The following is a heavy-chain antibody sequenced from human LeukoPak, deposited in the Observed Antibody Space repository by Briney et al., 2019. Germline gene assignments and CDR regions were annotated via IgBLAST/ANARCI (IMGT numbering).Heavy chain of an antibody. CDR1: GGSFSGYY. V-gene: IGHV4-34*09. D-gene: IGHD4-17*01. J-gene: IGHJ4*02. Sequence: SETLSLTCAVYGGSFSGYYWSWIRQPPGKGLEWIGEINHSGSTNYNPSLKSRVTISVDTSKNQFSLKLSSVTAADTAVYYCAAGDPIYFEYWGQGILVTVSS. CDR2: INHSGST. CDR3: AAGDPIYFEY.